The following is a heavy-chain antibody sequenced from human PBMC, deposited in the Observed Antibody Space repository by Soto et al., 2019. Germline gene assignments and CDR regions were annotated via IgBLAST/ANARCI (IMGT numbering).Heavy chain of an antibody. Sequence: GGSLRLSCASSGFTFSSYDMHWVRQATGKGLEWVSAIGTAGDTYYPGSVKGRFTISRENAKNSLYLQMNSLRAGDTAVYYCVRGGPLKGYDPWGQGTLVTVSS. V-gene: IGHV3-13*04. CDR2: IGTAGDT. D-gene: IGHD3-16*01. J-gene: IGHJ5*02. CDR1: GFTFSSYD. CDR3: VRGGPLKGYDP.